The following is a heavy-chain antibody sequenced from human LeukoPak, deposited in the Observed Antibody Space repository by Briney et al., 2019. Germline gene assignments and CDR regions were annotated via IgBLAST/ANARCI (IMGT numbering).Heavy chain of an antibody. J-gene: IGHJ4*02. V-gene: IGHV1-2*02. CDR2: INPKSGAA. Sequence: SVKVSCKASGYIFSNYYMHWVRQAPGQGLEWLGWINPKSGAADNAQQFRGGVTMTRDTAIHTDYMEMKRVTSDDTAVYYCARGAEAETSPLDFWGQGTLVIVS. CDR3: ARGAEAETSPLDF. D-gene: IGHD6-13*01. CDR1: GYIFSNYY.